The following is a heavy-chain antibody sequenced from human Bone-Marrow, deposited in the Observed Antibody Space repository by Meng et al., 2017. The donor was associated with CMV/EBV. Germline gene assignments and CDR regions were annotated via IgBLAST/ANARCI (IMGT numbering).Heavy chain of an antibody. CDR3: AREITRHDYGDYVDY. V-gene: IGHV1-2*02. Sequence: ASVKVSCKASGYTFTGYYMHWVRQAPGQGLEWMGWLNPNNGATNYAQNFQGRVTMTRDTSITTAYMELSRLRSDDTAVYYCAREITRHDYGDYVDYWGQGTLVT. CDR1: GYTFTGYY. CDR2: LNPNNGAT. J-gene: IGHJ4*02. D-gene: IGHD4-17*01.